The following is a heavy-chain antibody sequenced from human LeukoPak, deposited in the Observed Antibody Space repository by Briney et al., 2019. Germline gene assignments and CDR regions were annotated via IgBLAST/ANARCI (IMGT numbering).Heavy chain of an antibody. V-gene: IGHV1-18*01. J-gene: IGHJ6*04. Sequence: ASVKVSCKASGYMFTIYGISWVRQAPGQRLEWMGWITPYNGNTNYAQNFQDRVTMTTDTSTSTAYMDLRSLRADDTAIYYCARDGYNNDWLGMDVWGKGTTVTVSS. D-gene: IGHD3-9*01. CDR3: ARDGYNNDWLGMDV. CDR1: GYMFTIYG. CDR2: ITPYNGNT.